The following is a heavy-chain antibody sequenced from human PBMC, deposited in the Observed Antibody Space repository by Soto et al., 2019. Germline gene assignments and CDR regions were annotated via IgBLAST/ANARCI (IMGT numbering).Heavy chain of an antibody. D-gene: IGHD2-2*01. Sequence: SETLSLTCTVSGGSISSYYWSWIRQPPGKGLEWIGYIYYSGSTNYNPSLKSRVTISVDTSKNQFSLKLSSVTAADTAVYYCARCGDIVVVPAALPSCWFDPWGQGTLVTVSS. CDR2: IYYSGST. CDR1: GGSISSYY. J-gene: IGHJ5*02. CDR3: ARCGDIVVVPAALPSCWFDP. V-gene: IGHV4-59*12.